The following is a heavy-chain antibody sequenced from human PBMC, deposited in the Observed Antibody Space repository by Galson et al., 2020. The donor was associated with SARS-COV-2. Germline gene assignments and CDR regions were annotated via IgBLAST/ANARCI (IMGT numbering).Heavy chain of an antibody. V-gene: IGHV3-74*01. Sequence: GESLKLPCAASGFTFSSYWMHWVRQAPGKGLVWVSRINSAGSSTSYEDSVQGRFTISRDNAKNTLYLQMNSLRAEDTAVYYCARGTLYYDSLTGYDPPGRNYYYGMDVGCQGATVTVSS. CDR1: GFTFSSYW. CDR3: ARGTLYYDSLTGYDPPGRNYYYGMDV. D-gene: IGHD3-9*01. CDR2: INSAGSST. J-gene: IGHJ6*02.